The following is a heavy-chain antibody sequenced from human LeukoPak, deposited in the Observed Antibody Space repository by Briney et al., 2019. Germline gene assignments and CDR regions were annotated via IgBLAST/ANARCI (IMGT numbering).Heavy chain of an antibody. CDR1: GGSISSSTNW. Sequence: SGTLSLTCAVSGGSISSSTNWWSWVRQPPGKGLEWIGEIYHSGGTNYNPSLKSRITISVDKSQNQFSLKVNSLTAADTAVYYCARVPTSWGDWFDPWGQGTLVTVSS. CDR3: ARVPTSWGDWFDP. CDR2: IYHSGGT. J-gene: IGHJ5*02. V-gene: IGHV4-4*02. D-gene: IGHD3-10*01.